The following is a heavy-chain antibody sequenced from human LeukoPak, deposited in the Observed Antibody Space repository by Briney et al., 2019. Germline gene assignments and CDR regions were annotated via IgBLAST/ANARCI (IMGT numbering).Heavy chain of an antibody. CDR2: ISGSGGST. CDR3: AKPRGSHFDY. V-gene: IGHV3-23*01. D-gene: IGHD3-10*01. CDR1: GFTFSSYA. Sequence: GGSLRLSCAASGFTFSSYAMGWVRQAPGKGLEWVSAISGSGGSTYYADSVKGRFTISRDNSKNTLYLQMNSLRADDTAVYYCAKPRGSHFDYWGQGTLVTVSS. J-gene: IGHJ4*02.